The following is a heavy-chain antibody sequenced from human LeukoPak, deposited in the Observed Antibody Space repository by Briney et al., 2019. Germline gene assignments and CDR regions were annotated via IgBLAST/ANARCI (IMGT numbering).Heavy chain of an antibody. D-gene: IGHD3-22*01. CDR3: ARDYYDSSGYYSNWFDP. J-gene: IGHJ5*02. CDR2: INPNSGGT. Sequence: ASVKVSCKASGYTFTGYYMRWVRQAPGQGLEWMGWINPNSGGTNYAQKFQGRVTMTRDTSISTAYMELSRLRSDDTAVYYCARDYYDSSGYYSNWFDPWGQGTLVTVSS. V-gene: IGHV1-2*02. CDR1: GYTFTGYY.